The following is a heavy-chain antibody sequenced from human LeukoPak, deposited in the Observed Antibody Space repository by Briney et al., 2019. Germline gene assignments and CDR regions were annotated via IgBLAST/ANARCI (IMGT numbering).Heavy chain of an antibody. D-gene: IGHD2/OR15-2a*01. V-gene: IGHV3-15*01. CDR2: HKRKTAGGTT. Sequence: GGSLRLSCAASGVTVTSAWMSWVRQAPGKGLQWVGRHKRKTAGGTTDYAAPVQGRFTISTDDSKNTLYLQMNSLSTEDTGIYYCATGTEESTGLRPYFFYMDVWGTGTTVTVSS. CDR3: ATGTEESTGLRPYFFYMDV. J-gene: IGHJ6*03. CDR1: GVTVTSAW.